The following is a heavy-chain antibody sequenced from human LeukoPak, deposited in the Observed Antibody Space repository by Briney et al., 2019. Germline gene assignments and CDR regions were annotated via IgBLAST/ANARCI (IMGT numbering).Heavy chain of an antibody. V-gene: IGHV4-34*01. CDR1: GGSFSGYY. D-gene: IGHD3-22*01. Sequence: SETLSLTCGVYGGSFSGYYWSWIRQPPGKGLEWLGEINHSGSANYNPSLKSRVTISVDTSKNQFSLKLSSVTAADTAVYYCARHGSYYYDSSGYSVDAFDIWGQGTMVTVSS. CDR3: ARHGSYYYDSSGYSVDAFDI. J-gene: IGHJ3*02. CDR2: INHSGSA.